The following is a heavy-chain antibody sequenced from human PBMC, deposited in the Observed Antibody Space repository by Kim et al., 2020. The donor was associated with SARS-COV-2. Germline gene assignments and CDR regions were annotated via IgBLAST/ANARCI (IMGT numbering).Heavy chain of an antibody. Sequence: ASVKVSCKASGYTFTGYYLHWVRQAPGQGLEWMGRMKPNSGGTNYAQKFQGRVTMTRDTSINTAYMELSSLRSDDTAIYYCAREDSSENSAYYYYYYGLDVWGQGTTVTASS. D-gene: IGHD3-22*01. V-gene: IGHV1-2*06. CDR2: MKPNSGGT. CDR3: AREDSSENSAYYYYYYGLDV. CDR1: GYTFTGYY. J-gene: IGHJ6*02.